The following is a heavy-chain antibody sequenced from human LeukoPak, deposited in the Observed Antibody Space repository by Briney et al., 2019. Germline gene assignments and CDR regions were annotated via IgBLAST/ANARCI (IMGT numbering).Heavy chain of an antibody. CDR3: ARRAPYSYEWSTLDY. D-gene: IGHD5-18*01. Sequence: SQTLSLTCAVSGASISSGGYSWSWIRQPPGKGLEWIGYIYHSGSTNYNPSLKSRVTISVDTSKNQFSLKLSSVTAADTAVYYCARRAPYSYEWSTLDYWGQGTLVTVSS. CDR2: IYHSGST. J-gene: IGHJ4*02. V-gene: IGHV4-30-2*01. CDR1: GASISSGGYS.